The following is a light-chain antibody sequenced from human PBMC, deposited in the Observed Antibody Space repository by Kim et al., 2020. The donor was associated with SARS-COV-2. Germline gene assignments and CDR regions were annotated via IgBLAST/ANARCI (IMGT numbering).Light chain of an antibody. Sequence: EIVLTQSPGTLSLSPGERATLSCRASQSVSSSYLAWYQQKPGQAPRLLIYGASSRATGIPDRFSGSGSGTDFTLTISRLEPEDFVVYYCHQYGSSQTFGGGTKVEI. CDR3: HQYGSSQT. CDR2: GAS. CDR1: QSVSSSY. V-gene: IGKV3-20*01. J-gene: IGKJ4*01.